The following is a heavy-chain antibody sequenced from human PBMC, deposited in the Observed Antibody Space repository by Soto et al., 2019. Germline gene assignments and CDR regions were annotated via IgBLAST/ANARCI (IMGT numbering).Heavy chain of an antibody. V-gene: IGHV4-31*03. Sequence: PSETLSLTCTVSGCSIISGCYCGVLLRQQPGKGLEWIGYIYYSGSTYYNPSLKSRVTISVDTSKNQFSLKLSSVTAADTAVYYCARDSSSWQGVYYGMDVWGQGTTVTVSS. CDR1: GCSIISGCYC. CDR3: ARDSSSWQGVYYGMDV. J-gene: IGHJ6*02. D-gene: IGHD6-13*01. CDR2: IYYSGST.